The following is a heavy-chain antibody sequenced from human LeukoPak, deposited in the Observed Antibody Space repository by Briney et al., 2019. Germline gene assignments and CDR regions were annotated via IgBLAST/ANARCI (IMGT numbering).Heavy chain of an antibody. J-gene: IGHJ4*02. CDR2: IYYSGST. CDR3: ARGYSGSYGRFDY. D-gene: IGHD1-26*01. V-gene: IGHV4-30-4*02. CDR1: GGSISSGDYY. Sequence: SSETLSLTCTVSGGSISSGDYYWSWIRQPPGKGLEWIGYIYYSGSTYYNPSLKSRVTISVDTSKNQFSLKLSSVTAADTAVYYCARGYSGSYGRFDYWGQGTLVTVSS.